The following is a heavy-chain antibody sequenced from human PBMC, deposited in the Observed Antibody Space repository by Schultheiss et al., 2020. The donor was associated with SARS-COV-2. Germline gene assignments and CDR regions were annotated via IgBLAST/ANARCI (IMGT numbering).Heavy chain of an antibody. CDR1: GFTFSSYG. V-gene: IGHV3-30*02. J-gene: IGHJ4*02. CDR2: IWYDGSNK. CDR3: ALPNYYDSSGYYYYLDY. D-gene: IGHD3-22*01. Sequence: GGSLRLSCAASGFTFSSYGMHWVRQAPGKGLEWVAVIWYDGSNKYYADSVKGRFTISRDNSKNTLYLQMNSLRAEDTAVYYCALPNYYDSSGYYYYLDYWGQGTLVTVSS.